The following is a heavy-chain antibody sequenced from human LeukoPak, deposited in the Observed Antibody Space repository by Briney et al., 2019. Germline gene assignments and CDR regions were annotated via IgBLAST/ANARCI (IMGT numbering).Heavy chain of an antibody. CDR2: IYTSRST. D-gene: IGHD3-22*01. V-gene: IGHV4-61*02. CDR3: ARASYSYDINGWVLFDY. CDR1: ANSISSGDNY. Sequence: SETLSLTWTVSANSISSGDNYWSWIRQPAGKGLEWIGRIYTSRSTNYNPSLKSRVTISGDTSKNQFSLRLSSVTAADAAVYYCARASYSYDINGWVLFDYWGQGTLVTVSS. J-gene: IGHJ4*02.